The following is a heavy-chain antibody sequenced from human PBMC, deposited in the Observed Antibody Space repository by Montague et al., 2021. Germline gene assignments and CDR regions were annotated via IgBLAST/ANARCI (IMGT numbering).Heavy chain of an antibody. CDR2: VYKRGDT. J-gene: IGHJ3*02. CDR3: ASDSPVVEPWVGEHKGAFDI. Sequence: SETLSLTCSVSGDSISSYEYYWTWIRQPAGRGLEWIGRVYKRGDTNTNPSLGSRLTLSVDTSKNHFSLTLTSVTAADTAVYFCASDSPVVEPWVGEHKGAFDIWGQGTMVTVSS. D-gene: IGHD3-10*01. CDR1: GDSISSYEYY. V-gene: IGHV4-4*07.